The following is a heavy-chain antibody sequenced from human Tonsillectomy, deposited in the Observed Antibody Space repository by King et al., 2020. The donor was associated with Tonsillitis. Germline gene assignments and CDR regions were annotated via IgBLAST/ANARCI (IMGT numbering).Heavy chain of an antibody. V-gene: IGHV4-31*03. CDR1: VGSLNSGGDY. Sequence: QLQESGPGLVKPSQTLSLTCIVAVGSLNSGGDYRSWIREAPGKVKECVGYMIFPANTRHPSTLYNPSLKGRLHISVDTSKTQFSLQLNCVTAADTAVYNCARYEGGVFDLWGQGILVAVSS. D-gene: IGHD2-15*01. CDR2: MIFPANTRHPST. J-gene: IGHJ5*02. CDR3: ARYEGGVFDL.